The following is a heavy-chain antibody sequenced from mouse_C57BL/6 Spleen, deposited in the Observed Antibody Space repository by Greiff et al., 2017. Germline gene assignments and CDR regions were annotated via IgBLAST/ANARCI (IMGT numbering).Heavy chain of an antibody. CDR2: ISYDGSN. CDR1: GYSITSGYY. CDR3: ARGCITTVVAPYAMDY. V-gene: IGHV3-6*01. D-gene: IGHD1-1*01. J-gene: IGHJ4*01. Sequence: DVKLQESGPGLVKPSQSLSLTCSVTGYSITSGYYWNWLRQFPGNKLEWMGYISYDGSNNYNPSLKNRISITRDTSKNQFFLKLNSVTTEDTSTYYCARGCITTVVAPYAMDYWGQGTSVTVSS.